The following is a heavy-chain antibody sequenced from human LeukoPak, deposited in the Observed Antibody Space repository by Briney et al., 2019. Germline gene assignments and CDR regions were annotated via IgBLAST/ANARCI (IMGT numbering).Heavy chain of an antibody. CDR2: INPNSGGT. CDR1: GGTFSIYA. J-gene: IGHJ4*02. D-gene: IGHD5-18*01. CDR3: ASRGDTAMVHGLIDY. V-gene: IGHV1-2*06. Sequence: ASVKVSCKASGGTFSIYAISWVRQAPGQGLEWMGRINPNSGGTNYAQKFQGRVTMTRDTSISTAYMELSRLRSDDTAVYYCASRGDTAMVHGLIDYWGQGTLVTVSS.